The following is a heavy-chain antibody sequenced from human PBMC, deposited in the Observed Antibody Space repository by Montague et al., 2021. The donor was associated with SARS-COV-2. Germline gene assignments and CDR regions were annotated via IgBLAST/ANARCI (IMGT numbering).Heavy chain of an antibody. CDR2: FSESGRT. J-gene: IGHJ4*02. Sequence: SETLSLTCAVSGGSISICNWWCWVRQPRGKGLEWIGVFSESGRTNYTSPRESRAIISGDKSEKHFSLKLSSVTAADTAVYYCARVGVSVNGPPLWGQGTMVTVSS. V-gene: IGHV4-4*02. D-gene: IGHD2-8*01. CDR3: ARVGVSVNGPPL. CDR1: GGSISICNW.